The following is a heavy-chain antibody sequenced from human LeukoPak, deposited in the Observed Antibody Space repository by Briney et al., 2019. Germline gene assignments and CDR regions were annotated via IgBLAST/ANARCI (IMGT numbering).Heavy chain of an antibody. CDR2: IGTAGDT. CDR1: GFSFSRND. CDR3: AGRTSWYYGFDV. Sequence: SGGSLRLSCAASGFSFSRNDMHWVRQRTGKGLEWVSGIGTAGDTNYAGSVKGRFTISRETGKNSSYLQMRSLRAEDTAVYYCAGRTSWYYGFDVWGQGTTVTVSS. J-gene: IGHJ6*02. V-gene: IGHV3-13*01. D-gene: IGHD1-1*01.